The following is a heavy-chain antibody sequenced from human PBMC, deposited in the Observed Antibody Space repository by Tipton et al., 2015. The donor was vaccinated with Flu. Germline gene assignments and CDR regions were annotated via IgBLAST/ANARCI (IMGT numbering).Heavy chain of an antibody. CDR2: LYYSGGT. D-gene: IGHD3-10*01. J-gene: IGHJ4*02. Sequence: TLSLTCTVSDDSISTSGYFWGWIRQPPGKGLEWIGSLYYSGGTHHNPSLKSRVSISGDTSKNQFSLKLKYVTAADTAVYYCARIIRMTMIRGMRDPYYFDCWGQGMLVTVS. V-gene: IGHV4-39*07. CDR3: ARIIRMTMIRGMRDPYYFDC. CDR1: DDSISTSGYF.